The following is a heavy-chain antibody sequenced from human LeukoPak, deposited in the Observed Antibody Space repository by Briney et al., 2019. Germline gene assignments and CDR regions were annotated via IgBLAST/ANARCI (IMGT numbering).Heavy chain of an antibody. V-gene: IGHV3-23*01. CDR3: ARSYSSPGYFDY. CDR1: GFTFSSNA. D-gene: IGHD6-13*01. Sequence: GGSLRLSCAASGFTFSSNAMSWVRQAPGKGLEWVSAISGSGSSTYYADSVKGRFTISRDNSKNTLYLQMNSLRAEDTAVYYCARSYSSPGYFDYWGQGTLVTVSS. CDR2: ISGSGSST. J-gene: IGHJ4*02.